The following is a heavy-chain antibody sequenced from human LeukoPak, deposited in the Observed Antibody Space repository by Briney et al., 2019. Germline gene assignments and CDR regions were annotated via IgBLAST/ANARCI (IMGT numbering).Heavy chain of an antibody. V-gene: IGHV3-33*01. J-gene: IGHJ3*02. CDR1: GFTFSSYG. Sequence: PGGSLRLSCAASGFTFSSYGMHWVRQAPGKGLEWGAVIWYDGSNKYYADSVKGRFTISRDNSKNTLYLQMNSLRAEDTAVYYCARSSGYPYDAFDIWGQGTMVTVSS. CDR3: ARSSGYPYDAFDI. CDR2: IWYDGSNK. D-gene: IGHD3-22*01.